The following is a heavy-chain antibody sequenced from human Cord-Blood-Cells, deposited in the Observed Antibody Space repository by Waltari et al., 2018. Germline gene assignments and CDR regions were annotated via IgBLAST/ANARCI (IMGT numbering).Heavy chain of an antibody. CDR3: ARLGGLDYFDY. V-gene: IGHV1-69*18. D-gene: IGHD3-16*01. CDR2: IIPICGTA. CDR1: GGTFSSYA. Sequence: QVQLVQSGAEVKKPGSSVKVSCKASGGTFSSYAISWVRQAPGQGLEWMGRIIPICGTANYVQKIQGRVTISADESTSTAYMELSSLRSEDTAVYYCARLGGLDYFDYWGQGTLVTVSS. J-gene: IGHJ4*02.